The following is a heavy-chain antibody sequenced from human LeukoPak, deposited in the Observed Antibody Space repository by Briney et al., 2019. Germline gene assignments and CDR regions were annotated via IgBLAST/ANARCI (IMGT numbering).Heavy chain of an antibody. V-gene: IGHV1-46*01. CDR1: GYTFTSYY. D-gene: IGHD3-10*01. CDR3: ARVRYYGSGTSNWFDP. Sequence: ASVKVSCKASGYTFTSYYMHWVRQAPGQGLEWMGIINPSGGSTSYAQKFQGRITMTRDMSTSTVYMELSSLRSEDTAVYYCARVRYYGSGTSNWFDPGGQGTLVTVSS. J-gene: IGHJ5*02. CDR2: INPSGGST.